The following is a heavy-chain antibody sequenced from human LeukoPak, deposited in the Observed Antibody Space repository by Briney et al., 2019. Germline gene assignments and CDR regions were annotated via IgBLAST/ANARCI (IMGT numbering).Heavy chain of an antibody. CDR2: ISSSSSTI. Sequence: GGSLRLSCAASGFTFSSYSMNWVRQAPGKGLEWVSYISSSSSTIYYADSVKGRFTISRDNAKNSLYLQMNSLRAEDTAVYYCARGHCSGGSCYRYFDYWGQGTLVTVSS. CDR1: GFTFSSYS. V-gene: IGHV3-48*01. J-gene: IGHJ4*02. CDR3: ARGHCSGGSCYRYFDY. D-gene: IGHD2-15*01.